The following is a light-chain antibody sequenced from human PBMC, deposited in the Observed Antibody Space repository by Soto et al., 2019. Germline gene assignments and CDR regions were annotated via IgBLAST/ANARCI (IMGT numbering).Light chain of an antibody. Sequence: EIVFTQSPATLSLSPGERAPLSCRASQRFSNSLAWFQQKPCQAPRLLIYDASNRATGIPARFSGSGSGTDFTLTISSLEPEDFAVYYCQQRSDWITFGQGTRLEIK. CDR2: DAS. CDR3: QQRSDWIT. CDR1: QRFSNS. J-gene: IGKJ5*01. V-gene: IGKV3-11*01.